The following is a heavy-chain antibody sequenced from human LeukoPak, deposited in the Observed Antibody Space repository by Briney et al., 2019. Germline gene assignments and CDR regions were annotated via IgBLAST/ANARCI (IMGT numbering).Heavy chain of an antibody. CDR3: ARAGCSSTSCYEALNYYYYYYMDV. J-gene: IGHJ6*03. V-gene: IGHV3-11*04. CDR2: ISSSGSTI. Sequence: GGSLRLSCAASGFTFSDYAVSWVRQAPGKGLEWVSYISSSGSTIYYADSVKGRFTISRDNAKNSLYLQMNSLRAEDTAVYYCARAGCSSTSCYEALNYYYYYYMDVWGKGTTVTVSS. D-gene: IGHD2-2*01. CDR1: GFTFSDYA.